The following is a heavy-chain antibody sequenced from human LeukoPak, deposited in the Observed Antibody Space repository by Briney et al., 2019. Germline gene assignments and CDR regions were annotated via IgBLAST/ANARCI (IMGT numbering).Heavy chain of an antibody. D-gene: IGHD4-11*01. J-gene: IGHJ6*03. CDR2: IYTSGST. CDR3: AREKETTVKYYYYYYMDV. Sequence: SETLSLTCTVSGGSISSYYWSWIRQPAGKGLEWIGRIYTSGSTNYNPSLKSRVTMSVDTSKNQFSLKLSSVTAADTAVYYCAREKETTVKYYYYYYMDVWGKGTRSPSP. CDR1: GGSISSYY. V-gene: IGHV4-4*07.